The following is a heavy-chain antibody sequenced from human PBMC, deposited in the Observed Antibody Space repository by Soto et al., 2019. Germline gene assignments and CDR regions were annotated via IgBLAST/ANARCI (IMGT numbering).Heavy chain of an antibody. CDR1: GYTFTSYG. D-gene: IGHD3-22*01. J-gene: IGHJ4*02. CDR2: ISAYNGNT. Sequence: ASVKVSCKASGYTFTSYGISWVRQAPGQGLEWMGWISAYNGNTNYAQKLQGRVTMTTDTSTSTAYMELRSLRSDDTAVYYCARVADYYDSSGYYGPDYWGQGTLVTVSS. CDR3: ARVADYYDSSGYYGPDY. V-gene: IGHV1-18*01.